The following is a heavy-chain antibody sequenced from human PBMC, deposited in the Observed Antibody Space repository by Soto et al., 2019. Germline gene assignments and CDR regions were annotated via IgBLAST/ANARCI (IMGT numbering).Heavy chain of an antibody. V-gene: IGHV1-46*01. J-gene: IGHJ6*01. CDR3: AREVVVVPGDXSTSYHGMDV. Sequence: ASVKVSCKASGYPFTSYYMHWLRQAPGQGLEWMGVLNPTGGSTTYAQNFQGRVTMTRDTSTSTVYVELSSLRSGDTAVYYCAREVVVVPGDXSTSYHGMDVWGQGTTVTVSS. D-gene: IGHD2-2*01. CDR1: GYPFTSYY. CDR2: LNPTGGST.